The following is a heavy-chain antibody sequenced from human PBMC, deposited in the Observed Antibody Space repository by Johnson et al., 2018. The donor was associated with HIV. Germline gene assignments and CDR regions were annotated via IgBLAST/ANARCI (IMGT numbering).Heavy chain of an antibody. CDR1: GFTFSSYA. CDR2: ISYDASNK. Sequence: QVQLVESGGGVVQPGRSLRLSCAASGFTFSSYAMHWVRQAPGKGLEWVAVISYDASNKYYADSVKGRFTISRDNSKNTLYLQMNSLRAEDTAVYYCARGGRAHYGGNFGAFDIWGQGTMVTVSS. CDR3: ARGGRAHYGGNFGAFDI. D-gene: IGHD4-23*01. J-gene: IGHJ3*02. V-gene: IGHV3-30*04.